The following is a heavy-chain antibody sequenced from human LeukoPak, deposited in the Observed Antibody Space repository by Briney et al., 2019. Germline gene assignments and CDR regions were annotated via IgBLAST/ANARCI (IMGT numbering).Heavy chain of an antibody. CDR3: ARATSLTGYYTVGMDV. CDR1: GFTFSSYE. V-gene: IGHV3-48*03. D-gene: IGHD3-9*01. J-gene: IGHJ6*02. CDR2: ISSSGSTI. Sequence: PGGSLRLSCAASGFTFSSYEMNWVRQAPGKGLEWVSYISSSGSTIYYADSVKGRFTISRDNAKDSLYLQMNSLRAEDTAVYYCARATSLTGYYTVGMDVWGQGTTVTVS.